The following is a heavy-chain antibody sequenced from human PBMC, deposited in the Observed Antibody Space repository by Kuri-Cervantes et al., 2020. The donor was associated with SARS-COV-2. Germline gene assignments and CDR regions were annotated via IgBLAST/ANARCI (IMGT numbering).Heavy chain of an antibody. CDR3: ARDQRNYDFWSGNSGMDV. D-gene: IGHD3-3*01. CDR2: ISSSSSTI. Sequence: GGSLRLSCAASGFTVSSNYMSWIRQAPGKGLEWVSYISSSSSTIYYADSVKGRFTISRDNAKNSLYLQMNSLRDEDTAVYYCARDQRNYDFWSGNSGMDVWGQGTTVTVSS. CDR1: GFTVSSNY. J-gene: IGHJ6*02. V-gene: IGHV3-48*02.